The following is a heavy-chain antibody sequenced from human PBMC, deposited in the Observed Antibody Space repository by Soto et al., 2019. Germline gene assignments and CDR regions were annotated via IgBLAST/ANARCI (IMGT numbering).Heavy chain of an antibody. Sequence: GSGPTLVNPTQTLTLTCSFSGFSLSTSGVGVGWIRQSPGKALEWLALIYWSGDEHYRPSLKSRLSIIKDTSKNHVVLIMTDMDPVDTATYYCARGLATLPVFAIDIWGQGTMVTVSS. J-gene: IGHJ3*02. CDR1: GFSLSTSGVG. CDR2: IYWSGDE. V-gene: IGHV2-5*01. D-gene: IGHD6-6*01. CDR3: ARGLATLPVFAIDI.